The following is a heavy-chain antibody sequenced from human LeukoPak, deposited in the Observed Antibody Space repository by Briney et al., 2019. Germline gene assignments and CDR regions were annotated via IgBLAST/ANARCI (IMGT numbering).Heavy chain of an antibody. J-gene: IGHJ4*02. CDR3: ASNRYCSSTSCYYCY. CDR2: ISAYNGNT. D-gene: IGHD2-2*01. CDR1: GYTFTSYG. V-gene: IGHV1-18*01. Sequence: ASVKVSCKASGYTFTSYGISWVRQAPGQGLEWMGWISAYNGNTNYAQKFQGRVTITTDESTSTAYMELSSLRSEDTAVYYCASNRYCSSTSCYYCYWGQGTLVTVSS.